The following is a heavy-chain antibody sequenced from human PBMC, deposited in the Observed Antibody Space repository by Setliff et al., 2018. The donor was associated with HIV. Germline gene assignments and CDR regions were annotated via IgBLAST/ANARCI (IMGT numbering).Heavy chain of an antibody. V-gene: IGHV4-39*07. J-gene: IGHJ3*02. CDR3: ARSGDGPLRQWPGLDVFDI. D-gene: IGHD6-19*01. CDR2: IHRSGTV. Sequence: SETLSLTCAVSGGSFNSATTFWGWGRQPPGKGLEWIGSIHRSGTVYFNPSLSTRINISLDRSKNQFSLRLTSGTAADTAVYYCARSGDGPLRQWPGLDVFDIWGQGTMVTVSS. CDR1: GGSFNSATTF.